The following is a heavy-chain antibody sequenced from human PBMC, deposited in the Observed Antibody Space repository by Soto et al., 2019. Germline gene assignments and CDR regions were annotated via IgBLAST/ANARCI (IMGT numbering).Heavy chain of an antibody. CDR3: ARDKITMIVVALDY. J-gene: IGHJ4*02. Sequence: HPWGSLRLSCASSGFTFGSYAMRWVRHAPGKGLELVSAITGSGDSTYYADSVKGRFTISRDNSKNTLYLQMNSLRAEDTAVYYCARDKITMIVVALDYWGQGTLVTVSS. V-gene: IGHV3-23*01. D-gene: IGHD3-22*01. CDR2: ITGSGDST. CDR1: GFTFGSYA.